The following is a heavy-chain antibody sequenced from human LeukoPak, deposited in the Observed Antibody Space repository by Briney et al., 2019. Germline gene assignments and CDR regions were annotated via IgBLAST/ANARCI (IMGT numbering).Heavy chain of an antibody. D-gene: IGHD5-18*01. Sequence: GASVKVSCRSSVYTFTTYGITWVRQAPGQGLEWMGWISTYNGNTNYAQKLQGRVTMTTDTSTSTAYMELRSLRSDDTAMYYGARDRMDTGTYFDYWGQGTVVTVSS. CDR3: ARDRMDTGTYFDY. CDR2: ISTYNGNT. V-gene: IGHV1-18*01. CDR1: VYTFTTYG. J-gene: IGHJ4*01.